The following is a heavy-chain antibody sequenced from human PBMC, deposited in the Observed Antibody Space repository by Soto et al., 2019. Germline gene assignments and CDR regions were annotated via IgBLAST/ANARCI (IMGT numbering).Heavy chain of an antibody. J-gene: IGHJ4*02. D-gene: IGHD3-10*01. V-gene: IGHV1-18*01. CDR2: ISAYNGNT. CDR3: ARDLARITMVRGVIMHY. Sequence: QVQLVQSGAEVKKPGASVKVSCKASGYTFTSYGISWVRQAPGQGLEWMGWISAYNGNTNYAQKLQGRVTMTTDTSASTAYMELRSLRSDDTAVYYCARDLARITMVRGVIMHYWGQGTLVTVSS. CDR1: GYTFTSYG.